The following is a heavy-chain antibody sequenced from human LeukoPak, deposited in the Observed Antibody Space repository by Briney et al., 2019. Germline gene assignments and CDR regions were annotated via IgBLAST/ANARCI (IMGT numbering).Heavy chain of an antibody. J-gene: IGHJ4*02. CDR1: GFTFSSYS. D-gene: IGHD4/OR15-4a*01. CDR3: ARGPHDYGTDTKIDY. V-gene: IGHV3-21*01. Sequence: GGSLRLSCAASGFTFSSYSMNWFRQAPGKGLEWVSSISSSSSYIYYADSVKGRFTISRDNAKNSLYLQMNSLRAEDTAVYYCARGPHDYGTDTKIDYWGQGTLVTVSS. CDR2: ISSSSSYI.